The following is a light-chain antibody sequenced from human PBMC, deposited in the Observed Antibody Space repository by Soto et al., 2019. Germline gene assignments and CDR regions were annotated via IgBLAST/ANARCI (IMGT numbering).Light chain of an antibody. CDR3: GTWDGSLNVGL. CDR2: DNN. V-gene: IGLV1-51*01. Sequence: QSVLTQPPSVSAAPGQTVTISCSGSGSNLGNNDVSWYQQLPGTAPKLLIYDNNQRPSGIPDRFSGSKSGTSATLGITGLRTGDEADYFCGTWDGSLNVGLFGGGTKLTVL. CDR1: GSNLGNND. J-gene: IGLJ3*02.